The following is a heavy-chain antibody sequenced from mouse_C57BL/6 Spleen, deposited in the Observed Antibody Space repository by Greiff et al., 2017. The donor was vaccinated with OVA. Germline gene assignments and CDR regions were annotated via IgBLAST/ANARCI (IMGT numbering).Heavy chain of an antibody. CDR2: IYPSDSET. D-gene: IGHD1-1*01. V-gene: IGHV1-52*01. Sequence: QVQLQQPGAELVRPGSSVKLSCKASGYTFTSYWMHWVKQRPIQGLEWIGNIYPSDSETHYNQTFKDKATLTVDKSSSTAYMKLSSLKSEDSAVYYCARSRYYGMDDDRGQGTTRTVSS. CDR1: GYTFTSYW. CDR3: ARSRYYGMDDD. J-gene: IGHJ2*01.